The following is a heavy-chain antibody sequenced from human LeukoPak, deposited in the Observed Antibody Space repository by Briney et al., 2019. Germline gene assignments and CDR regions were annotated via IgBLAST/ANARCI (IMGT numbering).Heavy chain of an antibody. V-gene: IGHV5-51*01. CDR3: ARRSSGWYATPSYFDY. Sequence: GESLKISCKGSGYSFTSYWIGWVRQMPGKGLEWMGIIYPGDSDTRYSSSFQGQVTISADKSISTAYLQWSSLKASDTAMYYCARRSSGWYATPSYFDYWGQGTLVTVSS. CDR2: IYPGDSDT. D-gene: IGHD6-19*01. CDR1: GYSFTSYW. J-gene: IGHJ4*02.